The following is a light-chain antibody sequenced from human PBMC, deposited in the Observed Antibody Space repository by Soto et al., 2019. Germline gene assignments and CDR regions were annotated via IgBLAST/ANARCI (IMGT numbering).Light chain of an antibody. J-gene: IGKJ3*01. CDR2: AAS. Sequence: ASQDISDYLAWYQQRPGKAPKLLIYAASSLQSGVPSRFSGSGSGTDFILTITSLQPEDSATYCCQQTYNMPRTFGPGTKVDIK. CDR3: QQTYNMPRT. CDR1: QDISDY. V-gene: IGKV1-39*01.